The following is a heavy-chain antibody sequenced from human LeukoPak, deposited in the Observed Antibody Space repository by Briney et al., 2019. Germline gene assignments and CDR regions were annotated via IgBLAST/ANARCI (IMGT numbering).Heavy chain of an antibody. V-gene: IGHV1-2*02. CDR2: INPNSGGT. CDR3: ARVHPYSLGGLWSPTPRLFDY. Sequence: GASVKVSCKASGYSFIGYYMHWVQQAPGQGLEWMGWINPNSGGTNYAQKFQGRVTTTRNTSISTAYMELSSLRSDDTAVYYCARVHPYSLGGLWSPTPRLFDYWGQGTLVTVSS. J-gene: IGHJ4*02. CDR1: GYSFIGYY. D-gene: IGHD3-10*01.